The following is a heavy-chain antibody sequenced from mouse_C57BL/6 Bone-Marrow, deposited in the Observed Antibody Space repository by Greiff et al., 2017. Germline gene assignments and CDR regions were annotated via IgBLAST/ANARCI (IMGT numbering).Heavy chain of an antibody. CDR3: ASTRSARWAD. CDR1: GYTFTSYW. D-gene: IGHD1-1*01. J-gene: IGHJ3*01. V-gene: IGHV1-64*01. CDR2: IHPNSGST. Sequence: QVQLQQSGAELVKPGASVKLSCKASGYTFTSYWMHWVKQRPGQGLEWIGRIHPNSGSTNYNEKFKGKATLTVGKSSSTAYMQLSSLTSEDSAVYYCASTRSARWADWGDGALVTGSA.